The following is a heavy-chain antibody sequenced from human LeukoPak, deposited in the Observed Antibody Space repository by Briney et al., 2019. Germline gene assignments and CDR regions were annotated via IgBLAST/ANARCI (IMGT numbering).Heavy chain of an antibody. V-gene: IGHV5-10-1*01. CDR2: IDPSDSYT. CDR1: GYSFTNYW. J-gene: IGHJ5*02. CDR3: ARGGKSAYGWFDP. D-gene: IGHD5-12*01. Sequence: GESLRISCKDSGYSFTNYWISWVRQMPGKGLEWVGTIDPSDSYTNHSPSFQGHVTISADKSISTAYLQWSSLKASDTAMYYCARGGKSAYGWFDPWGQGTLVTVSS.